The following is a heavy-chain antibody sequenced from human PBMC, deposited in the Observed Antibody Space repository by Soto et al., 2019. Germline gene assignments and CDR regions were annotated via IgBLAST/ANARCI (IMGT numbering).Heavy chain of an antibody. CDR3: VRRVSGNYDY. D-gene: IGHD1-7*01. Sequence: EVQLAESGGGMVQPGGSLRLSCVASGFTFSSYDMHWFRQAPGKGLEYVSSISSNGGTTYYGNSVKGRVTISRDNSKNTLYLQMGSLRAEDMAVYYCVRRVSGNYDYWGQGTLVTVSS. CDR2: ISSNGGTT. CDR1: GFTFSSYD. V-gene: IGHV3-64*01. J-gene: IGHJ4*02.